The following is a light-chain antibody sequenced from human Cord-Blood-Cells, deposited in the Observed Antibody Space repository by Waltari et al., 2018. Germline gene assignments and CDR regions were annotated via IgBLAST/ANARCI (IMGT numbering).Light chain of an antibody. V-gene: IGLV2-23*03. J-gene: IGLJ3*02. CDR3: CSYAGSSTFVNWV. CDR2: EGS. Sequence: QSALTQPASVSGSPGQSITIPCTGTSSDVGSYNLVSWYQQHPGQAPKLMIYEGSKRPSGVSNRFSGSKSGNTASLTISGLQAEDEADYYCCSYAGSSTFVNWVFGGGTKLTVL. CDR1: SSDVGSYNL.